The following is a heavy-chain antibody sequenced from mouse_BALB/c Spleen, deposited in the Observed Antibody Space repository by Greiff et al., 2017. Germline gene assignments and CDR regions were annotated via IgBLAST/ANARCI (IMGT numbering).Heavy chain of an antibody. V-gene: IGHV1-54*03. CDR3: ARSGSGYYGSSP. CDR1: GYAFTNYL. D-gene: IGHD1-1*01. J-gene: IGHJ2*01. Sequence: QVHVKQSGAELVRPGTSVKVSCKASGYAFTNYLIEWVKQRPGQGLEWIGVINPGSGGTNYNEKFKGKATLTADKSSSTAYMQLSSLTSDDSAVYFCARSGSGYYGSSPWGQGTTLTVSS. CDR2: INPGSGGT.